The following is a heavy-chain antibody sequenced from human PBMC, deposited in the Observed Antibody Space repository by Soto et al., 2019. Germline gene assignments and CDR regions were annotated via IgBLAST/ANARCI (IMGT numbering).Heavy chain of an antibody. J-gene: IGHJ4*02. Sequence: QVQLVESGGGVVQPGRSLRLSCAASGFTFSNYGMHWVRQAPGKGPEWVAVIWYDGSNEYYADSVKGRFTISRDNSKNTLYLQMNSLRAEDTAVYYCARDRGGGWFFDLWGQGTLVTVSS. CDR3: ARDRGGGWFFDL. V-gene: IGHV3-33*01. D-gene: IGHD2-15*01. CDR2: IWYDGSNE. CDR1: GFTFSNYG.